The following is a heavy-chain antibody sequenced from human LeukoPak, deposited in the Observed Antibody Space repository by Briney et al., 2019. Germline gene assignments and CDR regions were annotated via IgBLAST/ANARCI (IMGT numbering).Heavy chain of an antibody. CDR2: IYTSGST. Sequence: PSETLSLTCTVSGGSISSYYWSWIRQPAGEGLQWIGHIYTSGSTNYNPSLKSRVTMSVDTSKNQFSLKMSSVTAADTAVYYCARVLKDKVGARYYYYYYMDVWGKGTTVTVSS. V-gene: IGHV4-4*07. J-gene: IGHJ6*03. CDR1: GGSISSYY. D-gene: IGHD1-26*01. CDR3: ARVLKDKVGARYYYYYYMDV.